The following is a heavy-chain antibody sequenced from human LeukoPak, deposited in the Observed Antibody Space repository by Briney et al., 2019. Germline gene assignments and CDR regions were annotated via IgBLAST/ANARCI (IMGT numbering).Heavy chain of an antibody. CDR1: GFTFSSYA. Sequence: GGSLRLSCAASGFTFSSYAMSWVRQAPGKGLEWVSAISGGGSTYYADSVKGRFTISRDNSKNTLYLQMNSLRAEDTAVYYCAKDFFGYFDYWGQGTLVTVSS. J-gene: IGHJ4*02. CDR2: ISGGGST. V-gene: IGHV3-23*01. CDR3: AKDFFGYFDY. D-gene: IGHD3-3*01.